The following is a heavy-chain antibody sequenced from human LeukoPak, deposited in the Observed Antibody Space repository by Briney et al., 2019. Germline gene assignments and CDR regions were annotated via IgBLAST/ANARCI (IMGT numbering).Heavy chain of an antibody. D-gene: IGHD3-9*01. CDR1: GFTVSSNY. Sequence: PGGSLRLSCAASGFTVSSNYMSWVRQAPGKGLEWVSIIYSGGSTYYADSVKGRFTISRDNSKNTLYLQMNSLRAEDTAVYYCAREGTHYDILTGYPSYDYWGQGTLVTVSS. J-gene: IGHJ4*02. V-gene: IGHV3-53*01. CDR3: AREGTHYDILTGYPSYDY. CDR2: IYSGGST.